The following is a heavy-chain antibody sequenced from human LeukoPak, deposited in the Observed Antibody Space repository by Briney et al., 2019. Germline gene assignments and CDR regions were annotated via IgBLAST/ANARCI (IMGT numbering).Heavy chain of an antibody. J-gene: IGHJ3*02. CDR3: ARVRGYSYGVLNDAFDI. CDR2: INPNSGGT. V-gene: IGHV1-2*02. CDR1: GYTFTSYD. D-gene: IGHD5-18*01. Sequence: GASVKVSCKASGYTFTSYDINWVRQATGQGLEWMGWINPNSGGTNYAQKFQGRVTMTRDTSISTAYMELSRLRSDDTAVYYCARVRGYSYGVLNDAFDIWGQGTMVTVSS.